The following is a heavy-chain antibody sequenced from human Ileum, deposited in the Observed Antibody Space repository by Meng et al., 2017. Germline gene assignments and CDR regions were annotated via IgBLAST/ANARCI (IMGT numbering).Heavy chain of an antibody. J-gene: IGHJ4*03. Sequence: QVQLQESGPGLLKPSETLSLSCTVSGGSISSGEYCLGWIRQPPGKGPEWIGSVYFTGYTYYRPSLMSRVTISVETSKNQFSLRLTSVTAADTGLYPCARHGNFTPDKYYFDSWGQGTLVTVSS. CDR1: GGSISSGEYC. CDR2: VYFTGYT. V-gene: IGHV4-39*01. CDR3: ARHGNFTPDKYYFDS. D-gene: IGHD4-23*01.